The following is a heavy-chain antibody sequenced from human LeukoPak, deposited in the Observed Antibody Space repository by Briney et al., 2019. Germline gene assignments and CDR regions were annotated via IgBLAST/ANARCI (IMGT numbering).Heavy chain of an antibody. CDR2: IIPIFGSA. CDR3: AKGSRLREGGSYRF. J-gene: IGHJ4*02. CDR1: GGIFSSYA. D-gene: IGHD3-16*02. V-gene: IGHV1-69*06. Sequence: SVKVSCKASGGIFSSYAINWVRQAPGQGLEWMERIIPIFGSANYAQKFQGRVTITADKSTRTAYMELSSLRSEDTALYYCAKGSRLREGGSYRFWGQGTLVTVSS.